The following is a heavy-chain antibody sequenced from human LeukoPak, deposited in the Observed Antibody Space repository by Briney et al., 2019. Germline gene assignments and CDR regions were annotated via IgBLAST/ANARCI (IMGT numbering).Heavy chain of an antibody. CDR1: GGSISTYF. V-gene: IGHV4-59*01. J-gene: IGHJ4*02. Sequence: SETLSLTCTVSGGSISTYFWSWIRQPPGKGLEWIGNIFPSGSTNYNPSLKSRVTISVDTSKNQLSLKLTSVTAADTAVYYCARLQGDYWGQGTLVTVSS. CDR2: IFPSGST. CDR3: ARLQGDY.